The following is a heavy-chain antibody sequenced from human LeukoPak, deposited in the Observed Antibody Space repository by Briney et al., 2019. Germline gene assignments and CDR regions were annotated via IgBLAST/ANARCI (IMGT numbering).Heavy chain of an antibody. CDR3: ARARIAVAGAAFDI. V-gene: IGHV3-74*01. CDR2: INSDGSST. J-gene: IGHJ3*02. Sequence: GGSLRLSCAASGFTFSSYWMHWVRQAPGKGLVWVSRINSDGSSTRYADSVKGRFTISRDNAKNTLYLQMNSLRAEDAAVYYCARARIAVAGAAFDIWGQGTMVTVSS. D-gene: IGHD6-19*01. CDR1: GFTFSSYW.